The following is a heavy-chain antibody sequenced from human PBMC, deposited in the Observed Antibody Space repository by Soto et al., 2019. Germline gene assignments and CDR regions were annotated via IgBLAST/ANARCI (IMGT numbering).Heavy chain of an antibody. CDR2: ISWNSGSI. CDR1: GFTFDDYA. J-gene: IGHJ3*02. CDR3: ATTSPGDGAFDI. Sequence: EVQLVESGGGLVQPGRSLRLSCAASGFTFDDYAMHWVRQAPGKGLEWVSGISWNSGSIGYADSVKGRFTISRDNAKNSLYLQMNSLRAEDTALYYCATTSPGDGAFDIWGQGTMVTVSS. D-gene: IGHD3-10*01. V-gene: IGHV3-9*01.